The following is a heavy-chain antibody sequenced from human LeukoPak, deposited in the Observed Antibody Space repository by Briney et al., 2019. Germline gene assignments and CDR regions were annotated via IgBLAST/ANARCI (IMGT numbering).Heavy chain of an antibody. V-gene: IGHV4-38-2*02. CDR2: IYHSGST. Sequence: SETLSLTCSVSAYSIRSGFYWGWIRQPPGKGLEWIGSIYHSGSTYYNPSLKSRVTISVDTSKNQFSLKLSSVTAADTAVYYCARRPPNTARRAFDIWGQGTMVTVSS. D-gene: IGHD6-6*01. J-gene: IGHJ3*02. CDR1: AYSIRSGFY. CDR3: ARRPPNTARRAFDI.